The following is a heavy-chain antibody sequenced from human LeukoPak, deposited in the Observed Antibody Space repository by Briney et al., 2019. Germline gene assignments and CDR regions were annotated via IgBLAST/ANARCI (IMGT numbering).Heavy chain of an antibody. CDR1: GFTFSSYS. J-gene: IGHJ3*02. Sequence: GGSLRLSCAASGFTFSSYSMNWVRQAPGKGLEWVSSISSSSSYIYYADSVKGRFTISRDNAKNSLYLQMNSLRAEDTAVYYCARGGAAITSAFDIWGQGTVVTVSS. CDR3: ARGGAAITSAFDI. V-gene: IGHV3-21*01. CDR2: ISSSSSYI. D-gene: IGHD2-2*01.